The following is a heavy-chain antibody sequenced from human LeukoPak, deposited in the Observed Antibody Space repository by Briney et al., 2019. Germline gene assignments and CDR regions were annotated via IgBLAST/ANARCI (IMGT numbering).Heavy chain of an antibody. CDR3: AKDIGQQFVLSLGFDY. CDR2: ISWNSGVI. Sequence: GGSLRLSCAASGFNFDDYAIHWVRQVPGKCLEWVSGISWNSGVIGYADSVKGRFTISRDNAKNSLYLQMNSLRAEDMAFYYCAKDIGQQFVLSLGFDYWGQGTLVTVSS. CDR1: GFNFDDYA. J-gene: IGHJ4*02. D-gene: IGHD6-6*01. V-gene: IGHV3-9*03.